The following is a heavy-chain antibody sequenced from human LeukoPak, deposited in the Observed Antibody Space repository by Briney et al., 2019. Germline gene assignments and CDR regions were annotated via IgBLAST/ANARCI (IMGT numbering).Heavy chain of an antibody. CDR1: GFTFSSYG. V-gene: IGHV3-30*03. CDR2: ISYDGSNK. J-gene: IGHJ4*02. CDR3: ARITYYYGSGSSYNPFDY. Sequence: GGSLRLSCAASGFTFSSYGMHWVRQAPGKGLEWVAVISYDGSNKYYADSVKGRFTISRDNAKNSLYLQMNSLRAEDTAVYYCARITYYYGSGSSYNPFDYWGQGTLVTVSS. D-gene: IGHD3-10*01.